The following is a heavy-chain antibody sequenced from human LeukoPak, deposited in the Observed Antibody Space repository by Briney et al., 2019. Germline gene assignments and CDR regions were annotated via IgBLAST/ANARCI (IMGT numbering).Heavy chain of an antibody. V-gene: IGHV3-9*01. D-gene: IGHD6-19*01. J-gene: IGHJ3*02. Sequence: GGSLRLSCAASGFTFDDYAMHWVRQAPGKGLEWVSGISWNSGSIGYADSVKGRFTISRDNAKNSLYLQMNSLRAEDTALYYCARDSSGKSLVGNDAFDIWGQGTMVTVSS. CDR2: ISWNSGSI. CDR1: GFTFDDYA. CDR3: ARDSSGKSLVGNDAFDI.